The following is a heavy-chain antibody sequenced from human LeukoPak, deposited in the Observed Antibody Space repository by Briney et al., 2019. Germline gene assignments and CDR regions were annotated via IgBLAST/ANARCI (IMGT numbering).Heavy chain of an antibody. V-gene: IGHV3-23*01. D-gene: IGHD1-26*01. J-gene: IGHJ4*02. CDR2: ISGRGDST. Sequence: PGGSLRLSCAASGFTFSTYAMSWVRQAPGKGLEWVSAISGRGDSTYYADSVKGRFTISRDNSKNTLYLQMNSLRAEDTALYYCAKWAVGATIYFDYWGQGTLVTVSS. CDR1: GFTFSTYA. CDR3: AKWAVGATIYFDY.